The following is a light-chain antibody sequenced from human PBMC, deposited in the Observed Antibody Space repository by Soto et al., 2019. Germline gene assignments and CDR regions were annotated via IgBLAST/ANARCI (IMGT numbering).Light chain of an antibody. CDR1: SSNVGGYNF. J-gene: IGLJ2*01. CDR2: DVS. CDR3: CSYAGSFTLL. Sequence: QSALTQPRSVSGSPGQSVTISCTGTSSNVGGYNFVSWYQQEPGKAPKLMVYDVSKRPSGVPDRFSGSKSGNTASLTISGLQADDDGDYYCCSYAGSFTLLFGGGTKLTVL. V-gene: IGLV2-11*01.